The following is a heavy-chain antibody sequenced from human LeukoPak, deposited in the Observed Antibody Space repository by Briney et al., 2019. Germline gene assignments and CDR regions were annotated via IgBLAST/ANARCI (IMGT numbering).Heavy chain of an antibody. CDR3: ARQGGGVVVPAALIY. Sequence: SETLSLTCAVSGYSISSGYYWGWIRQPPGKGLEWIGSIYHSGSTYYNPSLKSRVTISVDTSKNQFSLKLSSVTAADTAVHYCARQGGGVVVPAALIYWGQGTLVTVSS. J-gene: IGHJ4*02. V-gene: IGHV4-38-2*01. D-gene: IGHD2-2*01. CDR1: GYSISSGYY. CDR2: IYHSGST.